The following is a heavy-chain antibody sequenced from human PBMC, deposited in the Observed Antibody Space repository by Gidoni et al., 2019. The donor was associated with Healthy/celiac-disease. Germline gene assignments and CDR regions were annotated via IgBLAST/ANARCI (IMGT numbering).Heavy chain of an antibody. CDR1: GFTFSNAW. D-gene: IGHD3-10*01. V-gene: IGHV3-15*07. J-gene: IGHJ6*02. CDR3: TTDLGESSYGMDV. CDR2: IKSKTDGGTT. Sequence: EVQLVASGGGWVKPGGSLRLTCAASGFTFSNAWMHWGRQGPGKGLEWVSRIKSKTDGGTTDYAAPVKCRFTISRDDSKNTLYLQMNSLKTEDTAVYYCTTDLGESSYGMDVWGQGTTVTVSS.